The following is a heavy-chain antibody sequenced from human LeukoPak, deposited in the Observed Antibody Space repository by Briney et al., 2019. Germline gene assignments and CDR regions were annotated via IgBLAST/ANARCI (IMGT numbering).Heavy chain of an antibody. CDR2: IYYSGNA. J-gene: IGHJ5*02. V-gene: IGHV4-39*01. Sequence: SETLSLTCTVSGGSITSGKYYWVWIRQPPGKGLEWIGTIYYSGNAYYNPSLKSRVTISVDTSKNQFSLRLSSVTAADTAVYYCARHLLLGIAAAGKSWFDPWGQGTLVTVSS. CDR3: ARHLLLGIAAAGKSWFDP. D-gene: IGHD6-13*01. CDR1: GGSITSGKYY.